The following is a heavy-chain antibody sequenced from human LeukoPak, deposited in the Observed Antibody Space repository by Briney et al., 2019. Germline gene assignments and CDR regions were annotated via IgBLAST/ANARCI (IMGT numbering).Heavy chain of an antibody. CDR2: INPNSGGA. J-gene: IGHJ5*02. Sequence: ASVKVSSKESGYTFTGYYMHWVRQAPGQGLEWMGWINPNSGGANYAQKFHGRVTMTRDTSISTAYMELSRLRSDDPAVYYCARGSGYSSSSDWFDPWGQGTLVTVSS. D-gene: IGHD6-13*01. V-gene: IGHV1-2*02. CDR3: ARGSGYSSSSDWFDP. CDR1: GYTFTGYY.